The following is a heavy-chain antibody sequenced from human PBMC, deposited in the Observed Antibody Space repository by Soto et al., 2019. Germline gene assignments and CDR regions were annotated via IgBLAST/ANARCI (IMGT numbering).Heavy chain of an antibody. J-gene: IGHJ4*02. CDR2: IYYSGST. V-gene: IGHV4-31*03. CDR1: GGSISSGGYC. D-gene: IGHD6-19*01. Sequence: SETLSLTCTVSGGSISSGGYCWSWIRQHPGKGLEWIGYIYYSGSTYYNPSLKSRVTISVDTSKNQFSLKLSSVTAADTAVYYCAKYSSGWYFDYWGQGTLVTVSS. CDR3: AKYSSGWYFDY.